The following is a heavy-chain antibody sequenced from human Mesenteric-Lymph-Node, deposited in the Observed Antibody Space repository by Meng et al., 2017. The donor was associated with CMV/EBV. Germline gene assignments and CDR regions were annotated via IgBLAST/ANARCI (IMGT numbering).Heavy chain of an antibody. CDR3: TREREDIVVLPSATNYMDV. CDR2: ISYDGTSK. J-gene: IGHJ6*02. Sequence: GESLKISCTASGFPFSTSAMYWVRQAPGKGLQWVAVISYDGTSKYYAESVKGRFTISRDNPENTLFLQMDSLRVEDTAVYYCTREREDIVVLPSATNYMDVWGQGTTVTVSS. CDR1: GFPFSTSA. D-gene: IGHD2-15*01. V-gene: IGHV3-30*04.